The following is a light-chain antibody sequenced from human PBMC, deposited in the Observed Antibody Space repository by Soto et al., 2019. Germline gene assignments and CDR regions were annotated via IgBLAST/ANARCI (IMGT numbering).Light chain of an antibody. CDR2: NVS. J-gene: IGLJ1*01. CDR3: SSYTSSGTIEV. CDR1: SSDVAGYNY. Sequence: QSALTQPASVSGSPGQSITISCTGTSSDVAGYNYVSWYQQHPGKAPKLMIYNVSNRPSGVSNRFSGSKSGNTASLTISGLQAEDEADYYCSSYTSSGTIEVFGTGTKVTVL. V-gene: IGLV2-14*01.